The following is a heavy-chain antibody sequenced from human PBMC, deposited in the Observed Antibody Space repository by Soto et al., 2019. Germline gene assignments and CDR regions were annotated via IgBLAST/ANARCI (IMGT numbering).Heavy chain of an antibody. D-gene: IGHD2-2*01. CDR3: ARAALGYCISTSCPHFDY. CDR2: IYYSGST. J-gene: IGHJ4*02. CDR1: GGSISSGGYY. Sequence: TLSLTCTVSGGSISSGGYYWSWIRQNPGKGLEWIGYIYYSGSTYYNPSLKSRVTISVDTSKNQFSLKLSSVTAADTAVYYCARAALGYCISTSCPHFDYWGQGTLVTVSS. V-gene: IGHV4-31*03.